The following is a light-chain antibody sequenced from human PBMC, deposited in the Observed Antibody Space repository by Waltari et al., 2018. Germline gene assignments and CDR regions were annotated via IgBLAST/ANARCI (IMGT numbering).Light chain of an antibody. CDR1: QRLDHTDGNTY. CDR2: KVS. Sequence: DVVLTPSPLFLPVTLGQPASISCRSTQRLDHTDGNTYLDWFLQRPGQSPRRLIYKVSERDSGVPDRLSGIGSGSNFTLKISRVEAEDVGVYYCLQAPITFGPGTRVDIK. V-gene: IGKV2-30*02. CDR3: LQAPIT. J-gene: IGKJ3*01.